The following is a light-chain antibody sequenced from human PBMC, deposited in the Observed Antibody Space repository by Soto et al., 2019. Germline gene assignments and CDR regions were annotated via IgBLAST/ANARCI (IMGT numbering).Light chain of an antibody. CDR1: QDISNY. V-gene: IGKV1-16*01. Sequence: DIQMTQSPSSLSASVGDRVTITCQASQDISNYLNWYQQKPGKAPKLLIYDASSLQSGVPSRFSGSGSGTEFTLTISSLQPDDFATYYCHQYNSIETFGQGTKVDI. CDR3: HQYNSIET. CDR2: DAS. J-gene: IGKJ1*01.